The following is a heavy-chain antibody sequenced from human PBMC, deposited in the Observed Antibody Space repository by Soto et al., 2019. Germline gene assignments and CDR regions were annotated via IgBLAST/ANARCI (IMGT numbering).Heavy chain of an antibody. V-gene: IGHV4-34*01. D-gene: IGHD1-1*01. CDR1: GQSFSGHS. CDR2: INESGST. CDR3: ARGSGIVALPGELEDVKYDY. Sequence: QVQLQQWGAGLVKPSETLSLSCAVYGQSFSGHSWDWIRQPPGKGLEWIGEINESGSTYYNPSLKRRVTISTDTSKNQFSLQLSSVSAADTAAYFCARGSGIVALPGELEDVKYDYWGQGTLVNVSS. J-gene: IGHJ4*02.